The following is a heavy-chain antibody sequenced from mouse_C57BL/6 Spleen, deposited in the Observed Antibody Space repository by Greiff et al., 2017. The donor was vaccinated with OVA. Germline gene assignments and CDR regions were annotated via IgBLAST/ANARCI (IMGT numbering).Heavy chain of an antibody. CDR2: ISDGGSYT. J-gene: IGHJ2*01. Sequence: DVMLVESGGGLVKPGGSLKLSCAASGFTFSSYAMSWVRQTPEKRLEWVATISDGGSYTYYPDNVKGRFTISRDNAKNNLYLQMSHLKSEDTAMYYCAREGNYDYDGYFDYWGQGTTLTVSS. D-gene: IGHD2-4*01. V-gene: IGHV5-4*01. CDR1: GFTFSSYA. CDR3: AREGNYDYDGYFDY.